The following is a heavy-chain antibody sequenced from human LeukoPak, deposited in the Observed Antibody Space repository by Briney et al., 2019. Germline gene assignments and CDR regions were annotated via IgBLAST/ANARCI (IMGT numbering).Heavy chain of an antibody. J-gene: IGHJ4*02. Sequence: GGSLRLSCAASGFTFSVYYTSWVRQAPGKGLEWISHISTSGTTIYYADSVKGRFTTSRDDAKNSLYLQMNSLRAEDTAMYYCARDPVDAANYWGQGTLVTVSS. CDR1: GFTFSVYY. CDR3: ARDPVDAANY. V-gene: IGHV3-11*01. D-gene: IGHD2-15*01. CDR2: ISTSGTTI.